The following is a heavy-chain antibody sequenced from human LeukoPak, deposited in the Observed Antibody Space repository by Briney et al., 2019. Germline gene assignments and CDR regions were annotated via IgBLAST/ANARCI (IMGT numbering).Heavy chain of an antibody. CDR3: AKDHRGPAAGTWYFDL. Sequence: GESLRLSCAASGLTFSSYAMGWVRQAPEKGLEWVSAITGSGDTTYYSDSVKGRFTISRDNSRNTLYLQMNSLRAEDTAVYYCAKDHRGPAAGTWYFDLWGRGTLVTVSS. V-gene: IGHV3-23*01. J-gene: IGHJ2*01. CDR2: ITGSGDTT. D-gene: IGHD6-13*01. CDR1: GLTFSSYA.